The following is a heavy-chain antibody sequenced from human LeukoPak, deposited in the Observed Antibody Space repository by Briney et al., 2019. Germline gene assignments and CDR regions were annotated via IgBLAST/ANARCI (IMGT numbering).Heavy chain of an antibody. CDR1: GFTFSNFG. CDR2: IRFDGTSE. V-gene: IGHV3-30*02. J-gene: IGHJ4*02. D-gene: IGHD4-11*01. CDR3: AKDFITVTTFSYYFDY. Sequence: GGSLRLSCAASGFTFSNFGMHWVRQAPGKGLEWVAFIRFDGTSEFYADSVKGRFTISRDNSKNTLYLQMNSLRAEDTAVYYCAKDFITVTTFSYYFDYWGQGTLVTVSS.